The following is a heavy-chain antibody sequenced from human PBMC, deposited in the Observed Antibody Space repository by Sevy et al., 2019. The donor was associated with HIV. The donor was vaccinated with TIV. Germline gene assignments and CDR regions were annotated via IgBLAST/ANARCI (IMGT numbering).Heavy chain of an antibody. J-gene: IGHJ4*02. CDR2: ILSDGDNK. D-gene: IGHD2-8*01. CDR1: GFIFSSYA. CDR3: ARVRVGRYSSNGVCYSYFDY. V-gene: IGHV3-30*04. Sequence: GGSLRLSCAASGFIFSSYAMHWVRQAPGKGLEWVAVILSDGDNKYNADSVKGRFTISRDNSENRLYLQMNSPKPEDTAVYYSARVRVGRYSSNGVCYSYFDYWGQGTLVTVSS.